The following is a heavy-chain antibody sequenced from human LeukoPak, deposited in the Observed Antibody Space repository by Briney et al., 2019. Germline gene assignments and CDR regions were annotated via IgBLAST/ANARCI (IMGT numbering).Heavy chain of an antibody. D-gene: IGHD6-25*01. CDR3: ARAAPHDS. CDR1: GFTFSDHY. CDR2: TRNKTKGYTT. J-gene: IGHJ4*02. V-gene: IGHV3-72*01. Sequence: GGSLRLSCAASGFTFSDHYIDWVRQAPGKGLEWVGRTRNKTKGYTTDYGASVKGRFTISRDGSTNSVYLQMNSLKTEDTAVYFCARAAPHDSWGQGTLVTVSS.